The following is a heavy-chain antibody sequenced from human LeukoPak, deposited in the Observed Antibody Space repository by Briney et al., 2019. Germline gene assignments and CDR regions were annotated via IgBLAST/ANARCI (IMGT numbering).Heavy chain of an antibody. Sequence: SETLSLTCTVSGGSISSSSYYWGWIRQPPGKGLEWIGSIYYSGSTYYNPSLKSRVTISVDTSKNQFSLKLSSVTAADTAVYYCARSIAAAGRSDYFDYWGQGTLVTVSS. CDR2: IYYSGST. CDR1: GGSISSSSYY. V-gene: IGHV4-39*07. J-gene: IGHJ4*02. CDR3: ARSIAAAGRSDYFDY. D-gene: IGHD6-13*01.